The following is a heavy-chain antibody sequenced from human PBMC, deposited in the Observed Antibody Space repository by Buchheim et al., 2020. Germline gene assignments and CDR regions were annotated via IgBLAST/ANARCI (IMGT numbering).Heavy chain of an antibody. D-gene: IGHD1-26*01. CDR2: IKSKNDGGTT. Sequence: EVQLVESGGGLVKPGESLRLSCAASGFTFKSAWMSWVRQAPGKGLEWVGRIKSKNDGGTTDYAESVKGRFSISRDESKNTLYVQIHSLQNEDTAVYYCTTRSGIVGATSDYWGQGTL. J-gene: IGHJ4*02. V-gene: IGHV3-15*01. CDR1: GFTFKSAW. CDR3: TTRSGIVGATSDY.